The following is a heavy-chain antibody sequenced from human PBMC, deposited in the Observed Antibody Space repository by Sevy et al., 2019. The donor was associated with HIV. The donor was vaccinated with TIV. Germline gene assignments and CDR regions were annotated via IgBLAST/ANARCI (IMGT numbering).Heavy chain of an antibody. V-gene: IGHV3-21*01. D-gene: IGHD3-9*01. CDR1: GFTFSSYS. J-gene: IGHJ6*02. CDR3: ARDDGQGILTGCGMDV. Sequence: GGSLRLSCAASGFTFSSYSMNWVRQAPGKGLEWVSSISSSSSYIYYADSVKGRFTISRDNAKNSLYLQMNSLRAEDTAVYYCARDDGQGILTGCGMDVWGQGTTVTVSS. CDR2: ISSSSSYI.